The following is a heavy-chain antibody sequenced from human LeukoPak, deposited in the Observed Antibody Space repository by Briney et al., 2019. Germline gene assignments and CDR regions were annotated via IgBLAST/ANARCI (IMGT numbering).Heavy chain of an antibody. D-gene: IGHD3-22*01. CDR3: AKDLMIVVVITYFDY. CDR2: ISGSGGST. Sequence: TGGSLRLSCAASGFTFSSYAMSWVRQAPGKGLEWVSAISGSGGSTYYADSVKGRFTISRDNSKNTPYLQMTSLRAEDTAVYYCAKDLMIVVVITYFDYWGQGTLVTVSS. CDR1: GFTFSSYA. V-gene: IGHV3-23*01. J-gene: IGHJ4*02.